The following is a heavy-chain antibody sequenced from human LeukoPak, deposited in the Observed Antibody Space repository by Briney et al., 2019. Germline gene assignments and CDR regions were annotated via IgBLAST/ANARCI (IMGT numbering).Heavy chain of an antibody. J-gene: IGHJ4*02. D-gene: IGHD1-26*01. CDR1: GFIFRAYS. CDR2: ISYDGTNK. CDR3: AREVGATKNYFAY. Sequence: GGSLRLSCAVSGFIFRAYSMHWVRQAPGQGLEWVALISYDGTNKHYADSVKGRFTISRDNSNNTLYLQMNSLRAEDTAVYYCAREVGATKNYFAYWGQGTLVTVSS. V-gene: IGHV3-30*14.